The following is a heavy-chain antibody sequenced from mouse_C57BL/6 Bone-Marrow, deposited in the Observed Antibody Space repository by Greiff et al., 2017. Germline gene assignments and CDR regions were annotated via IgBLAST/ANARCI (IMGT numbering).Heavy chain of an antibody. Sequence: QVQLQQSGAELVMPGASVKLSCKASGYTFTSYWMHWVKQRPGQGLEWIGEIDPSDSYTNYNQKFKGKSTLTVDKSSSTAYMQLSSLTSEDSAVYYCARRGLLGFAYWGQGTLVTVSA. CDR2: IDPSDSYT. V-gene: IGHV1-69*01. CDR3: ARRGLLGFAY. J-gene: IGHJ3*01. CDR1: GYTFTSYW. D-gene: IGHD3-1*01.